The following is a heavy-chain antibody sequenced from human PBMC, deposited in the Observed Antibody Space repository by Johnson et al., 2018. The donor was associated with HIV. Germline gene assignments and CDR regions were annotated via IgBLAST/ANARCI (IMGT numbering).Heavy chain of an antibody. J-gene: IGHJ3*02. CDR1: AFTFSKYA. V-gene: IGHV3-23*04. Sequence: EQLVESGGGLVQPGGSLRLSCAASAFTFSKYAMSWVRQAPGKGLEWVSGISGSGDTTDYADSVKGRFTVSRANSKNTLYLQMDSLRAEDTAMYYCAKVCLVVAGPLPHAFDIWGQGTMVTVSS. CDR2: ISGSGDTT. D-gene: IGHD6-19*01. CDR3: AKVCLVVAGPLPHAFDI.